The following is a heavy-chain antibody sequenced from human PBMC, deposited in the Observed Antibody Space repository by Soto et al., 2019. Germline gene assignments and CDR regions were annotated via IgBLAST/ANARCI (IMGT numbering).Heavy chain of an antibody. V-gene: IGHV3-33*01. CDR1: GFTFSSYG. J-gene: IGHJ4*02. CDR3: ATETPGIAAAG. CDR2: IWYDGSNK. D-gene: IGHD6-13*01. Sequence: QVQLVESGGGVVQPGRSLRLPCAASGFTFSSYGMHWVRQAPGKGLEWVAVIWYDGSNKYYADSVKGRFTISRDNSKNTLYLQMNSLRAEDTAVYYCATETPGIAAAGWGQGTLVTVSS.